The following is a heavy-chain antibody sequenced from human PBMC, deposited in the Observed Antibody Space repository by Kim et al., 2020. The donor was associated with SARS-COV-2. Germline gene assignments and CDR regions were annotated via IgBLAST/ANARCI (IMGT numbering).Heavy chain of an antibody. V-gene: IGHV3-9*01. Sequence: GGSLRLSCAASGFTFGDYAMHWVRQAPGKGLEWVSGISCNSGSIGYADSVKGRFTISRDNAKNSLYLQMNSLRAEDTALYYCAKEDALSVSGYNSDAFDIWGQGTMVTVSS. CDR1: GFTFGDYA. D-gene: IGHD3-22*01. CDR3: AKEDALSVSGYNSDAFDI. J-gene: IGHJ3*02. CDR2: ISCNSGSI.